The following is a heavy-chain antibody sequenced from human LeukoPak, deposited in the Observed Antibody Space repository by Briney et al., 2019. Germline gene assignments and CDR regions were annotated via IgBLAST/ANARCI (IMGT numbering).Heavy chain of an antibody. Sequence: GGSLRLSCAASGFTFSDYYMSWIRQAPGKGLEWVSYISGSSSYTNYADSVKGRFTISRDNAKNSVYLQMNSLRAEDTAVYYCARGDSSGYYFDYWGQGTLVTVSS. V-gene: IGHV3-11*06. J-gene: IGHJ4*02. CDR1: GFTFSDYY. CDR2: ISGSSSYT. D-gene: IGHD3-22*01. CDR3: ARGDSSGYYFDY.